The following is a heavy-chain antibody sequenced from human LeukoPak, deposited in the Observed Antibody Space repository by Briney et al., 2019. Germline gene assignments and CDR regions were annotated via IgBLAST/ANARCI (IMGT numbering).Heavy chain of an antibody. J-gene: IGHJ4*02. CDR3: ARAMMVVANLWGVFDY. CDR2: ISGSGGSI. D-gene: IGHD3-22*01. V-gene: IGHV3-23*01. CDR1: GFTFSNYA. Sequence: PGGSLRPSCAASGFTFSNYAMNWVRQAPGKGLEWVSGISGSGGSIYYADSVKGRFTISRDNAKNTLYLQMNSLRAEDTAIYYCARAMMVVANLWGVFDYWGQGALVTVSS.